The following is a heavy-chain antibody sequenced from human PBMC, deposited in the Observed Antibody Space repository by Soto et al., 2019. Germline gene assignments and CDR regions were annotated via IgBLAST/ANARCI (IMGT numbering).Heavy chain of an antibody. D-gene: IGHD2-15*01. V-gene: IGHV4-30-2*01. CDR2: IYHSGST. J-gene: IGHJ3*02. CDR1: GGSISSGGYS. CDR3: ARTQSSGGSWTYAFDI. Sequence: SETLSLTCAVSGGSISSGGYSWSWIRQPPGKGLEWIGYIYHSGSTYYNPSLKSRVTISVDRSKNQFSLKLSSVTAADTAVYYCARTQSSGGSWTYAFDIWGQGTMVTVSS.